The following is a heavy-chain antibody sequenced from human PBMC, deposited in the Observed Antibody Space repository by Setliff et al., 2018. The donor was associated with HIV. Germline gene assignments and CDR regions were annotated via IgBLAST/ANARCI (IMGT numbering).Heavy chain of an antibody. CDR3: ARELGIAVAGTVGAFDI. CDR1: GGTFSSYA. J-gene: IGHJ3*02. V-gene: IGHV1-69*13. CDR2: IIPIFGTA. D-gene: IGHD6-19*01. Sequence: GASVKVSCKASGGTFSSYAISWVLQAPGQGLEWMGGIIPIFGTANSAQTFQGRVTITADESTSTAYMELSSLRSEDTAVYYCARELGIAVAGTVGAFDIWGQGTMVTVSS.